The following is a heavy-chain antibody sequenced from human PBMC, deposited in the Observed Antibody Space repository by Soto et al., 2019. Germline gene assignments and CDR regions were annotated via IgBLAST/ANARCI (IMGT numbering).Heavy chain of an antibody. CDR1: GGSISSYY. V-gene: IGHV4-59*08. D-gene: IGHD5-12*01. CDR3: ARLAGGYDYTWFDP. CDR2: IYYSGST. Sequence: SETLSLTCTVSGGSISSYYWSWIRQPPGKGLEWIGYIYYSGSTNYNPSLKSRVTISVDTSKNQFSLKLSSVTAADTAVYYCARLAGGYDYTWFDPWGQGTLVTVSS. J-gene: IGHJ5*02.